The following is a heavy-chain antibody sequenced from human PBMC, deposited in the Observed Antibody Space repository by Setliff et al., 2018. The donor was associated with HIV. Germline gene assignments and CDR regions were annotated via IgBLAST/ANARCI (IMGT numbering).Heavy chain of an antibody. Sequence: GGSLRLSCAASGFTVSSNYMSWVRQAPGKGLEWVSVIYSGGSTYYADSVNGRFTISRDKSKNTLYLQMNSLRAEDSAVYYCAREVAADGTYFDYWGQGALVTVSS. V-gene: IGHV3-66*02. CDR2: IYSGGST. J-gene: IGHJ4*01. CDR3: AREVAADGTYFDY. CDR1: GFTVSSNY. D-gene: IGHD6-13*01.